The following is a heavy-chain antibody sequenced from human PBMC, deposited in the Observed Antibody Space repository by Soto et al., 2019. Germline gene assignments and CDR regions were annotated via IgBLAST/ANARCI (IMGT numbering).Heavy chain of an antibody. J-gene: IGHJ6*02. CDR2: ISSSSSYI. CDR1: GFTFSSYS. Sequence: EVQLVESGGGLVKPGGSLRLSCAASGFTFSSYSMNWVRQAPGKGLEWVSSISSSSSYIYYEDSVKGRFTISRDNAKNPLYMQMNSLRADDTAVYYCARDHYDILTGYNYGMDVWGQGTTVTVSS. CDR3: ARDHYDILTGYNYGMDV. V-gene: IGHV3-21*01. D-gene: IGHD3-9*01.